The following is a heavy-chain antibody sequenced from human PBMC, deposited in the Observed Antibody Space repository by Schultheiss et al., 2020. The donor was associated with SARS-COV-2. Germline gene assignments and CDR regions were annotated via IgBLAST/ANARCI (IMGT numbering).Heavy chain of an antibody. CDR1: GFSLSTSRMG. CDR3: AHGPVRSGSYYWDY. V-gene: IGHV2-5*02. Sequence: SGPTLVKPTQTLTLTCNFSGFSLSTSRMGVGWIRQPPGKALEWLALIYWDDDTRYSPSLKSRLTIIKDTSKDQVVLTMPNMDPVDTATYYCAHGPVRSGSYYWDYWGQGTLVTVSS. J-gene: IGHJ4*02. CDR2: IYWDDDT. D-gene: IGHD1-26*01.